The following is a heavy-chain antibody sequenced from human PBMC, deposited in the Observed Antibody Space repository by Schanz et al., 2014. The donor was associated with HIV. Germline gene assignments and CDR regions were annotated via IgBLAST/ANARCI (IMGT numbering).Heavy chain of an antibody. V-gene: IGHV3-48*01. CDR1: GFTFSTYS. CDR3: TKEVPPDV. Sequence: VQLVESGGGLVKPGGSLRLSCAASGFTFSTYSMNWVRQAPGKGLEWVSYISSGSSTIYYADSVKGRFTIARDNSKNTLYLQMNSLRAEDTAVYYCTKEVPPDVWGQGTTVTVSS. D-gene: IGHD1-1*01. CDR2: ISSGSSTI. J-gene: IGHJ6*02.